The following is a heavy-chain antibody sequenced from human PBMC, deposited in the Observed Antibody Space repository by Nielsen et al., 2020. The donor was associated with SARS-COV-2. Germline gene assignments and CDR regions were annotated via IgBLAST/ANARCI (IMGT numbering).Heavy chain of an antibody. CDR3: ARGWGGYDAFDI. J-gene: IGHJ3*02. D-gene: IGHD3-10*01. Sequence: SETLSLTCTVSGGSISSYYWSWIRQPPGKGLEWIGYIYYSGSTNYNPSLKSRVTISVDTSKNQFSPKLSSVTAADTAVYYCARGWGGYDAFDIWGQGTMVTVSS. CDR1: GGSISSYY. V-gene: IGHV4-59*01. CDR2: IYYSGST.